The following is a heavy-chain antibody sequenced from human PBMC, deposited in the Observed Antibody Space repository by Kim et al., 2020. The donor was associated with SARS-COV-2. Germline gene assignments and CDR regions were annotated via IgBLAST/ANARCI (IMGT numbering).Heavy chain of an antibody. Sequence: SIPNCADPVKGRFTIYRVNAKNHLFLQMNSLRAEDTAVYYCARSCAYPDYWGQGTLVTVSS. CDR3: ARSCAYPDY. V-gene: IGHV3-74*01. J-gene: IGHJ4*02. D-gene: IGHD3-16*01. CDR2: SIP.